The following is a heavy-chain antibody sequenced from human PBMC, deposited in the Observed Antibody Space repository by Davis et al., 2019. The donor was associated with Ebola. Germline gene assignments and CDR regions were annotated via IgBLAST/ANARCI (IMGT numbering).Heavy chain of an antibody. V-gene: IGHV3-64*02. D-gene: IGHD3-3*01. J-gene: IGHJ6*02. Sequence: GGSLRLSCAASGFTFSSYAMHWVRQAPGKGLEYVSAITRNGGTAYYADSVKGRFTISRDNSKNTLYLQMGSLRPEDMGVYYCARYDFWSGYLWDVWGQGTTVSVSS. CDR3: ARYDFWSGYLWDV. CDR1: GFTFSSYA. CDR2: ITRNGGTA.